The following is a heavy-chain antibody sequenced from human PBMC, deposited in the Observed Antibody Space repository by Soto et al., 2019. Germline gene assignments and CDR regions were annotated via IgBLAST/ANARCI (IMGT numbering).Heavy chain of an antibody. V-gene: IGHV4-39*01. CDR3: ARGYYDSSGYYEGGFDH. CDR1: GDSITSSSYY. Sequence: QLQLQESGPGLVKASETLSLTCTVSGDSITSSSYYWGWIRQAPGKGLEWIGNLYYSGNTHYNPALKSRVTITGDRFKVQFSLKLNSVTSADTAVYFCARGYYDSSGYYEGGFDHWGQGTLVIVSS. CDR2: LYYSGNT. J-gene: IGHJ4*02. D-gene: IGHD3-22*01.